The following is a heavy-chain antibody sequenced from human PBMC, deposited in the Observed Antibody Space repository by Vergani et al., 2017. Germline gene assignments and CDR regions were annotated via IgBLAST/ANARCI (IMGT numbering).Heavy chain of an antibody. CDR3: ARQLLSIVVPAAPHYGMDV. CDR2: IDPSDSYT. J-gene: IGHJ6*02. V-gene: IGHV5-10-1*01. Sequence: EVQLVQSGAEVKKTGESLRISCKGSGYSFTSYCISWVRQMPGKGLEWMGRIDPSDSYTNYSPSFQGHVTISADKSISTAYLQWSSLKASDTAMYYCARQLLSIVVPAAPHYGMDVWGQGTTVTVSS. D-gene: IGHD2-2*01. CDR1: GYSFTSYC.